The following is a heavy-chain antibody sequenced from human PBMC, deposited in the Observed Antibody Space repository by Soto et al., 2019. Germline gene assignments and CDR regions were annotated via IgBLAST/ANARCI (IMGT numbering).Heavy chain of an antibody. D-gene: IGHD4-17*01. J-gene: IGHJ3*02. CDR2: IGTAGDT. CDR3: ARTQGGYGDYEDAFDI. Sequence: GGSLRLSCAASGFTFSSYDMHWVRQATGKGLEWVSAIGTAGDTYYPGSVKGRFTISRENAKNSLYLQMNSLRAGDTAVYYCARTQGGYGDYEDAFDIWGQGTMVTVSS. V-gene: IGHV3-13*01. CDR1: GFTFSSYD.